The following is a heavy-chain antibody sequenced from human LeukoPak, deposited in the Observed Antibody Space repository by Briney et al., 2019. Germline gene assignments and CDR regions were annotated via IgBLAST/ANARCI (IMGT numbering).Heavy chain of an antibody. Sequence: GGSLRLSCAASGFTFSSYWMHWVRQAPGKGLVWVSRINSDGSSTSYADSVKGRFTNSRDNAKNTLYLQMNSLRAEDTAVYYCARILYGGAFDIWGQRTMVTVSS. D-gene: IGHD2-15*01. CDR3: ARILYGGAFDI. J-gene: IGHJ3*02. CDR1: GFTFSSYW. CDR2: INSDGSST. V-gene: IGHV3-74*01.